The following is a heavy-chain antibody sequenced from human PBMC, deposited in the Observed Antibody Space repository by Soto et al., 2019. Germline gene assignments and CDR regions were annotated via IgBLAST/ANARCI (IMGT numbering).Heavy chain of an antibody. J-gene: IGHJ4*02. CDR2: ISGSGGST. CDR1: GFTFSSYA. Sequence: GGSLRLSCAASGFTFSSYAMSWVRQAPGKGLEWVSAISGSGGSTYYADSVKGRFTISRDNSKNTLYLQMNSLRAEDTAVYYCAKVWGSYGYLSHIDYWGQGTLVTVSS. D-gene: IGHD5-18*01. V-gene: IGHV3-23*01. CDR3: AKVWGSYGYLSHIDY.